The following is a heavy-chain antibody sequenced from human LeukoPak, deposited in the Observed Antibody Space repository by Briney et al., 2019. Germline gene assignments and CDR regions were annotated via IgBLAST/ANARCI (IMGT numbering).Heavy chain of an antibody. Sequence: SETLSLTCIVSGVSIRSSSYYWVWTRQPPGKGLEWIASIYYSGITHYNPSLKSRVTISVDTSKNQFSLKLSSVTAADTAVYYCARVKIPDYFDYWGQGTLVTVSS. J-gene: IGHJ4*02. D-gene: IGHD2-21*01. CDR2: IYYSGIT. V-gene: IGHV4-39*07. CDR1: GVSIRSSSYY. CDR3: ARVKIPDYFDY.